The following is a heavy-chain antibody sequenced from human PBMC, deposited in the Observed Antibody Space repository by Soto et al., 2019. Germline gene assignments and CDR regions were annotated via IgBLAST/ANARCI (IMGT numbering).Heavy chain of an antibody. CDR3: ARAGAHSSGWYVHY. Sequence: GGSLRLSCADPGFTFSSYAIPRVRQGPGKGLEWVAVISYHGSNKYYADSVKGRFTISRDNSKNTLYLQMNSLRAEDTAVYYCARAGAHSSGWYVHYWGQGTLVTVSS. D-gene: IGHD6-19*01. V-gene: IGHV3-30-3*01. CDR2: ISYHGSNK. CDR1: GFTFSSYA. J-gene: IGHJ4*02.